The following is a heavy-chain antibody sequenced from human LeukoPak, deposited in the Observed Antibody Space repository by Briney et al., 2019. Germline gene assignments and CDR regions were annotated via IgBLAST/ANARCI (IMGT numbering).Heavy chain of an antibody. D-gene: IGHD3-10*01. V-gene: IGHV4-34*01. CDR1: GGSISTYY. CDR2: INHSGST. J-gene: IGHJ5*02. CDR3: ARRRLTMVRGVKSWFDP. Sequence: ASETLSLTCTVSGGSISTYYWSWIRQPPGKGLEWIGEINHSGSTNYNPSLKSRVTISVDTSKNQFSLKLSSVTAADTAVYYCARRRLTMVRGVKSWFDPWGQGTLVTVSS.